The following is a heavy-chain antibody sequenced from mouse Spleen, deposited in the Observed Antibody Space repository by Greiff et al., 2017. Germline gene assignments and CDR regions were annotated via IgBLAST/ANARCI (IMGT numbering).Heavy chain of an antibody. V-gene: IGHV5-4*01. D-gene: IGHD4-1*01. CDR3: ARDGAGTEYFDY. CDR2: ISDGGSYT. Sequence: EVKLVESGGGLVKPGGSLKLSCAASGFTFSSYAMSWVRQTPEKRLEWVATISDGGSYTYYPDNVKGRFTISRDNAKNNLYLQMSHLKSEDTAMYYCARDGAGTEYFDYWGQGTTLTVSS. CDR1: GFTFSSYA. J-gene: IGHJ2*01.